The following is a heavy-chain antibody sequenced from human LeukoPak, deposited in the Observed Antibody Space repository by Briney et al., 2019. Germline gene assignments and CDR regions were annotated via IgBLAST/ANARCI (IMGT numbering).Heavy chain of an antibody. CDR3: ARVGAGEGGLAH. Sequence: ASVKVSCKASGYTFIIYEIQWVRQAAGQGLEWVGWLRPRYGNTAYAQNFQGRVTITRDTSIDTVYMELSGLRSEDTAVYYSARVGAGEGGLAHWAHGTLITVSS. CDR2: LRPRYGNT. J-gene: IGHJ5*02. V-gene: IGHV1-8*03. CDR1: GYTFIIYE. D-gene: IGHD3-10*01.